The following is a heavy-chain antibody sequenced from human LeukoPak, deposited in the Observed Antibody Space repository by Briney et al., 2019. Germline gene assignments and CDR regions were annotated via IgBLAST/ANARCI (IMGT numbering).Heavy chain of an antibody. CDR3: AKGLCSRTSCYWYLDL. D-gene: IGHD2-2*01. CDR1: GFTFSIYN. CDR2: IWYDGSNK. V-gene: IGHV3-33*06. Sequence: GGSLRLSCTASGFTFSIYNMNWVRQAPGKGLEWVALIWYDGSNKYYADSVKGRFTISRDNSKNTLYLQMNSLRAEDTAVYYCAKGLCSRTSCYWYLDLWGRGTLVTVSS. J-gene: IGHJ2*01.